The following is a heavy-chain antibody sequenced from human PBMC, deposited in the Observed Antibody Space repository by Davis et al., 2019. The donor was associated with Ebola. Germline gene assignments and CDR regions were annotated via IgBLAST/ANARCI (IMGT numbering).Heavy chain of an antibody. J-gene: IGHJ3*02. CDR2: ISSSSSYI. CDR3: ARDYYNSSGYFQSGAFDI. CDR1: GFTFSSYS. D-gene: IGHD3-22*01. V-gene: IGHV3-21*01. Sequence: PGGSLRLSCAASGFTFSSYSMNWVRQAPGKGLEWVSSISSSSSYIYYADSVKGRFTISRDNAKNSLYLQMNSLRAEDTAVYYCARDYYNSSGYFQSGAFDIWGQGTMVTVSS.